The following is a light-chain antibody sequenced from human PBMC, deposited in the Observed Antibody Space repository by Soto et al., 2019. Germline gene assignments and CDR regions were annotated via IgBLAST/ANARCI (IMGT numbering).Light chain of an antibody. CDR2: EVN. J-gene: IGLJ2*01. CDR3: SSFTTSSTLVV. Sequence: QSALTHPASVSGSPGQSITISCTGTSRDIGGYNFVSWYQHHPGKAPKLMIYEVNNRPSGVSSRFSVSKSGNTASLTISGLQTEDEADYYCSSFTTSSTLVVLGGGTK. CDR1: SRDIGGYNF. V-gene: IGLV2-14*01.